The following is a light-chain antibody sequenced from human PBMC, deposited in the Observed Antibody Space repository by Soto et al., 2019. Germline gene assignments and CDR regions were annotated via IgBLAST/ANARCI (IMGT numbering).Light chain of an antibody. J-gene: IGKJ1*01. CDR3: QQYNGYPWT. V-gene: IGKV1-5*03. CDR2: KAS. Sequence: DIPMTQSPSTLSASVGDRVTIACRASQSVIRWLAWYQQKPGKAPKLLIYKASSLETGVPSRFSGSGSGTEFTLTISSLQADDYATYYCQQYNGYPWTFGQGTKVEIK. CDR1: QSVIRW.